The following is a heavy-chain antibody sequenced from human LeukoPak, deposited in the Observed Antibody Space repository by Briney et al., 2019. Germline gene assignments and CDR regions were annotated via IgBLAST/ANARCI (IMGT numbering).Heavy chain of an antibody. V-gene: IGHV1-18*01. Sequence: GASVKVSCKASGYTFTSYGISWVRQAPGQGLEWMGWISAYNGNTNYAQKLQGRVTMTTDTSTSTAYMELRSLRSDDTAVYYCARKGYYDSSGYYYYYGMDVWGQGTTVTVSS. D-gene: IGHD3-22*01. J-gene: IGHJ6*02. CDR2: ISAYNGNT. CDR3: ARKGYYDSSGYYYYYGMDV. CDR1: GYTFTSYG.